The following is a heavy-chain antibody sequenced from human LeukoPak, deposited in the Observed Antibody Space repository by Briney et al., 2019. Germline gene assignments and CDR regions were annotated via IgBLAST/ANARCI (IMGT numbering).Heavy chain of an antibody. J-gene: IGHJ3*02. V-gene: IGHV4-59*12. CDR2: IYYTGSA. D-gene: IGHD4-23*01. CDR3: ARGSITVVPAFDI. Sequence: SETLSLICTASGGSISTYYWSWIRQPPGKGLEWIGCIYYTGSANYNPSLKSRGTISVDTSKNQFSLKLSSVTAADTAVYYCARGSITVVPAFDIWGQGTMFTVSS. CDR1: GGSISTYY.